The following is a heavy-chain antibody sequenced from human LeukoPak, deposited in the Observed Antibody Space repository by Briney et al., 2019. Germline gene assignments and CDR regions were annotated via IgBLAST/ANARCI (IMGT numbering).Heavy chain of an antibody. V-gene: IGHV1-18*01. Sequence: ASVKVSCKASGYTFTSYGISWVRQAPGQGLEWMGWISAYNGNTNYAQKLQGRVTMTTDTSTSTAYMELRSLRSDDTAAYYCARAEYYYGSGSIKLDYWGQGTLVAVSS. D-gene: IGHD3-10*01. J-gene: IGHJ4*02. CDR1: GYTFTSYG. CDR2: ISAYNGNT. CDR3: ARAEYYYGSGSIKLDY.